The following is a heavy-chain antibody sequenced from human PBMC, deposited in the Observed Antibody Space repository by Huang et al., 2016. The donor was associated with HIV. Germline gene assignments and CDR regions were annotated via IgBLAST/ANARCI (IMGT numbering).Heavy chain of an antibody. CDR2: IYYRGRP. CDR3: ARHMDCSSSSCLAGGHERGPFDM. V-gene: IGHV4-39*01. CDR1: GGSISSSSYY. D-gene: IGHD2-2*01. Sequence: QLQLQESGPGLVKPSETLSLTCSVSGGSISSSSYYWGWIRQPPGKGLGWIGSIYYRGRPFYNPALKSGVTISVDTSKNQFALRLSSVTAADTSVYYCARHMDCSSSSCLAGGHERGPFDMWGQGTMVTVSS. J-gene: IGHJ3*02.